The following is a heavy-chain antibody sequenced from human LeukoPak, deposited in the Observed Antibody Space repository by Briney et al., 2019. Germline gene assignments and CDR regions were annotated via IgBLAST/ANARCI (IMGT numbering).Heavy chain of an antibody. CDR3: ARRDYYYYGMDV. V-gene: IGHV5-51*01. CDR1: GYSFTNYW. J-gene: IGHJ6*02. Sequence: GESLTISCKGSGYSFTNYWIGWVRQMPGKGLGWLGIIFPVDSHTRYSPSFQGQVTISADKSISTAYLQGSSLKASYTAMYYCARRDYYYYGMDVWGQGTTVTVSS. CDR2: IFPVDSHT.